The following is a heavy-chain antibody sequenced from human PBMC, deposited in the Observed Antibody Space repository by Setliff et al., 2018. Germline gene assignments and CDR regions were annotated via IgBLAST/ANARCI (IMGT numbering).Heavy chain of an antibody. CDR2: ISAYNGNT. CDR3: ARDPGWFGELLGYFDY. D-gene: IGHD3-10*01. V-gene: IGHV1-18*01. J-gene: IGHJ4*02. Sequence: ASVKVSCKASGYTFISYGISWVRQAPGQGLEWMGRISAYNGNTNYAQKLQGRVTMTTDTSTSTAYMELRSLRSDDTAVYYCARDPGWFGELLGYFDYWGQGTLVTVSS. CDR1: GYTFISYG.